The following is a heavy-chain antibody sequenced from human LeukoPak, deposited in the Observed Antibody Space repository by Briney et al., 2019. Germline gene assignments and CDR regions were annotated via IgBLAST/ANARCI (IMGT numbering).Heavy chain of an antibody. D-gene: IGHD6-13*01. J-gene: IGHJ1*01. Sequence: PSETLSLTCTVSGGSISSYYWSWIRQPPGKGLEWIGYIYYSGSTNYNPSLKSRVTISVDTSKNQFSLKLSSVTAADTAVYYCARVYSSSWYSPFQYWGQGTLVTVSS. CDR2: IYYSGST. CDR1: GGSISSYY. V-gene: IGHV4-59*01. CDR3: ARVYSSSWYSPFQY.